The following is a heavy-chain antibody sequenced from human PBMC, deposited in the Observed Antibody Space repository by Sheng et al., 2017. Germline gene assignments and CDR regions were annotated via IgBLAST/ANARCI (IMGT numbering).Heavy chain of an antibody. CDR3: ARDRYRSRNDAFDI. CDR2: IYYSGST. V-gene: IGHV4-39*07. CDR1: GGSISSSSYY. Sequence: QLQLQESGPGLVKPSETLSLTCTVSGGSISSSSYYWGWIRQPPGKGLEWIGSIYYSGSTYYNPSLKSRVTISVDTSKNQFSLKLRSVTAADTALYYCARDRYRSRNDAFDIWGQGTMVTVSS. J-gene: IGHJ3*02. D-gene: IGHD6-13*01.